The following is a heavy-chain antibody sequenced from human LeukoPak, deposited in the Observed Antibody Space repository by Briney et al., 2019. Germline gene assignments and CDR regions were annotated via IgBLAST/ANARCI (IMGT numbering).Heavy chain of an antibody. CDR2: IIPILGIA. CDR3: ARAPYYYDSSGYSPYDY. J-gene: IGHJ4*02. D-gene: IGHD3-22*01. Sequence: SVKVSCEASGVTFSSYTISWVRQAPGQGLEWMGGIIPILGIANYAQTFQGRVTITADKSTSTAYMELSRLRSEDTAVYYCARAPYYYDSSGYSPYDYWGQGNLVTVSA. V-gene: IGHV1-69*10. CDR1: GVTFSSYT.